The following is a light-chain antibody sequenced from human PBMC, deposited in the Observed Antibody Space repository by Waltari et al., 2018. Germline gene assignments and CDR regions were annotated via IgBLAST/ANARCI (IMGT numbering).Light chain of an antibody. CDR3: QTWDGTTAV. Sequence: SYELTQPPSVSVSPGQTASITCSGDQLGHKFASWYQQKPGQSPVVVIDEDKKRPSGLPERFSGSNSGNAATLTISGTQAVDEADYYCQTWDGTTAVFGGGTKLTVL. J-gene: IGLJ3*02. CDR1: QLGHKF. CDR2: EDK. V-gene: IGLV3-1*01.